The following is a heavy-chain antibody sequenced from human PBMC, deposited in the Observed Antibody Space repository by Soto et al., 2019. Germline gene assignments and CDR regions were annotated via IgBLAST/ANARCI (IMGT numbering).Heavy chain of an antibody. Sequence: EVQLVESGGGLVQPGGSLRLSCAASGFSFSSYWIHWVRQAPGKGLVWVSRIKTDGRSTDYADSVKGRFTISRDNAKNTLYLQRNSLRAEDTAVDYCAKREGNTYGLFHWGQGTLVNVS. CDR3: AKREGNTYGLFH. CDR2: IKTDGRST. J-gene: IGHJ4*02. CDR1: GFSFSSYW. D-gene: IGHD5-18*01. V-gene: IGHV3-74*01.